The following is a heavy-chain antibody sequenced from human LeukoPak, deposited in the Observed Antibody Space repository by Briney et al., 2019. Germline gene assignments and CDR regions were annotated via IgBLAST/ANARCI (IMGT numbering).Heavy chain of an antibody. CDR2: INHSGST. D-gene: IGHD2-2*01. CDR1: GVSFSGYY. CDR3: ARGTSPCRSSTSCYLGFYYYYMDV. V-gene: IGHV4-34*01. J-gene: IGHJ6*03. Sequence: PSETLSLTCAVYGVSFSGYYWSWVRQPPGKGLEWVGEINHSGSTNYNPSLKSRVTISVDTSKNQFSLKLSSVTAADTAVYYCARGTSPCRSSTSCYLGFYYYYMDVWGRGTTVTVSS.